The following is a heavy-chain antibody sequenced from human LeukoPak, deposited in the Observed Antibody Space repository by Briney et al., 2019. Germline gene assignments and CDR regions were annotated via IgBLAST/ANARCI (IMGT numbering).Heavy chain of an antibody. CDR1: GHNFISYY. J-gene: IGHJ6*02. V-gene: IGHV1-46*01. CDR2: INPSGGST. D-gene: IGHD2-8*01. Sequence: GASVKVSCKASGHNFISYYMHWVRQAPGQGLEWMGIINPSGGSTSYAQKFQDRVTVTRDTSTSTVYMELSSLKSEDTAVYYCAREDVVLVDAVRYYYYGMDVWGQGTTVTVSS. CDR3: AREDVVLVDAVRYYYYGMDV.